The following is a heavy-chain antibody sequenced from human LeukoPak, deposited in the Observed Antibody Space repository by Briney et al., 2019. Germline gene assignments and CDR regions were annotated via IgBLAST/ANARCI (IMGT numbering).Heavy chain of an antibody. CDR3: ARDRRITICGVVRREDYFDY. CDR2: IKQDGSEK. CDR1: GFTFSSYW. V-gene: IGHV3-7*01. Sequence: GGSLRLSCAASGFTFSSYWMSWVRQAPGKGLEWVANIKQDGSEKYYVDSVKGRFTISRDNAKNSLYLQMNSLRAEDTAVYYCARDRRITICGVVRREDYFDYWGQGTLVTVSS. J-gene: IGHJ4*02. D-gene: IGHD3-3*01.